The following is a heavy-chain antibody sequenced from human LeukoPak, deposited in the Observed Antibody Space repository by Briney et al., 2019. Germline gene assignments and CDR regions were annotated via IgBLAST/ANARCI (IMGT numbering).Heavy chain of an antibody. CDR3: AREIYGSGSYPCDY. D-gene: IGHD3-10*01. CDR1: GYTFTSYG. CDR2: ISAYNGNT. V-gene: IGHV1-18*01. Sequence: GASVKVSCKASGYTFTSYGISWVRQAPGQGLEWMGWISAYNGNTNYAQKLQGRVTMTTDTSTSTAYMELRSLRSDDTAVYYCAREIYGSGSYPCDYWGQGTLVTVSS. J-gene: IGHJ4*02.